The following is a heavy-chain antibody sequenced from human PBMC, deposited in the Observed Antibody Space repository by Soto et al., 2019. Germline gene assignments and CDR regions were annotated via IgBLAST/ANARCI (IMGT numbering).Heavy chain of an antibody. Sequence: QVPLVQSGAEVKKPGASVKVSCKASGYTFTSYGISWVRQAPGQGLEWMGLISPYNGDTIYAQKFQGRVIVTTDTATSTAYMELRSLRSDDTAVYYCVRDASSGYRGWWDPWGQGTLVTVSS. V-gene: IGHV1-18*01. J-gene: IGHJ5*02. D-gene: IGHD5-18*01. CDR1: GYTFTSYG. CDR3: VRDASSGYRGWWDP. CDR2: ISPYNGDT.